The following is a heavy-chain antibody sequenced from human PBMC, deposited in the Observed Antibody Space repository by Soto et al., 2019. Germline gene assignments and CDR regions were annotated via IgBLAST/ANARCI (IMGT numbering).Heavy chain of an antibody. J-gene: IGHJ6*02. CDR1: GFTFSSYG. V-gene: IGHV3-33*01. Sequence: GGSLRLSCAASGFTFSSYGMHWVRQAPGKGLEWVAVIWYDGSNKYYADSVKGRFTISRDNSKNTLYLQMNSLRAEDTAVYYCARDPGIGLERVRDYYGMDVWGQGTTVTV. CDR3: ARDPGIGLERVRDYYGMDV. D-gene: IGHD1-1*01. CDR2: IWYDGSNK.